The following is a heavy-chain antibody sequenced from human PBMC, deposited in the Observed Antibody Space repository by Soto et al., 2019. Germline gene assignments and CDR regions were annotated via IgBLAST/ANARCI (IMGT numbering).Heavy chain of an antibody. CDR2: IDTAGDT. Sequence: EVQLVESGGGLVHPGGSLRLSCAASGFTFSGYDMHWVRQTPRKGLEWVSAIDTAGDTYYPGSVKGRFTISREDGKSSFYLQMNSLRADDTAVYFCARGTTLFRVVILDYWGQGTLVTVSS. CDR3: ARGTTLFRVVILDY. CDR1: GFTFSGYD. D-gene: IGHD3-3*01. V-gene: IGHV3-13*01. J-gene: IGHJ4*02.